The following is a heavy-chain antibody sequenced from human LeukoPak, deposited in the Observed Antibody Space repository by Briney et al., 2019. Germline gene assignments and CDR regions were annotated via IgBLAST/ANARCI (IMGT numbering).Heavy chain of an antibody. Sequence: PGRSLRLSCTASGFTFGDYAMSWFRQAPGKGLEWVGFIRSKAYGGTTEYAASVKGRFTISRDDSKSIAYLQMNSLKTEDTAVYYCTRDCSSTSCYSWDVWGKGTTVTVSS. CDR3: TRDCSSTSCYSWDV. CDR2: IRSKAYGGTT. J-gene: IGHJ6*04. V-gene: IGHV3-49*03. D-gene: IGHD2-2*01. CDR1: GFTFGDYA.